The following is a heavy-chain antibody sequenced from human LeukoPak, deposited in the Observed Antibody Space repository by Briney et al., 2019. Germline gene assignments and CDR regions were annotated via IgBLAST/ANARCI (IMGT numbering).Heavy chain of an antibody. D-gene: IGHD6-13*01. CDR1: GFTFSSFA. J-gene: IGHJ4*02. V-gene: IGHV3-23*01. CDR2: ISSTSANT. CDR3: AKATATSGKPVFDY. Sequence: GGSLRLSCAASGFTFSSFAMSWVRQAPGKGLEWVSAISSTSANTYYANSVKGRFSISRDNSRNTLFLQMNSLRAEDTAVYYCAKATATSGKPVFDYWGQGTLVTVSS.